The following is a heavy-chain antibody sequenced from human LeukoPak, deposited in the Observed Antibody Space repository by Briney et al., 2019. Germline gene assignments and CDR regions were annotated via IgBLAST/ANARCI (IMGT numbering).Heavy chain of an antibody. D-gene: IGHD1-26*01. CDR2: ISVYNGNT. J-gene: IGHJ4*02. CDR3: ATVDSESYFDY. CDR1: GYTFTNYE. Sequence: GASVKVSCKASGYTFTNYEISWVRQAPGQGLEWLGWISVYNGNTNYAQKFQGRVIMTTDTSTSTAYMELRSLTSDDTAVYYCATVDSESYFDYWGQGTLVTVSS. V-gene: IGHV1-18*01.